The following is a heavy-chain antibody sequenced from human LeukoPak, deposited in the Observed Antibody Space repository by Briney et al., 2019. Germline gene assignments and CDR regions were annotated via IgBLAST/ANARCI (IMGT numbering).Heavy chain of an antibody. J-gene: IGHJ5*02. CDR2: IYYSGST. Sequence: SETLSLTCTVSGGSISSSGYYWGWIRQPPGKGLEWIGSIYYSGSTYYNPSLKSRVTISVDTSKNQFSLKLSSVTAADTAVYYCARHRDYYGSGSYLNWFDPWGQGTLVTVSS. D-gene: IGHD3-10*01. CDR1: GGSISSSGYY. CDR3: ARHRDYYGSGSYLNWFDP. V-gene: IGHV4-39*01.